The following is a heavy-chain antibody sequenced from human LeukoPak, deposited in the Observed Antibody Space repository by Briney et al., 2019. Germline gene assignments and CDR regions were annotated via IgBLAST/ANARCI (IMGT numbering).Heavy chain of an antibody. V-gene: IGHV1-8*01. CDR1: GYTCTSYD. J-gene: IGHJ6*02. CDR2: MNPNSGNT. CDR3: ARVDYYYYGMDV. Sequence: ASVKVSCKASGYTCTSYDINWGRQATGQGLEWMGWMNPNSGNTGYAQKFQGRVTMTRNTSISTAYMELSSLRSEDTAVYYCARVDYYYYGMDVWGQGTTVTVSS.